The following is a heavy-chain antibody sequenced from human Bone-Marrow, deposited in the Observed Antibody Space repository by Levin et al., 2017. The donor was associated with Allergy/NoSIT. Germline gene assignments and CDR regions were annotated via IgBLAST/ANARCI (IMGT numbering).Heavy chain of an antibody. J-gene: IGHJ5*02. D-gene: IGHD6-19*01. Sequence: TSETLSLTCSVSGGSINYYFWSWIRQPPGGGLEWIGHISKTGSTNYNPSLKSRVYISRDTSNNKFTLKLKSVTAADTAVYFCARSGSGWYGGWLDPWGQGILVTVSS. V-gene: IGHV4-59*01. CDR1: GGSINYYF. CDR2: ISKTGST. CDR3: ARSGSGWYGGWLDP.